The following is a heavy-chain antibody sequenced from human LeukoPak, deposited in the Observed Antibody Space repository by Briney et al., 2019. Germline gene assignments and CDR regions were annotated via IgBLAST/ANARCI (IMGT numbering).Heavy chain of an antibody. J-gene: IGHJ4*02. CDR2: IHYSGST. V-gene: IGHV4-59*01. CDR3: ARGYFDNSGYSAPFHY. CDR1: GGSISTYY. D-gene: IGHD3-22*01. Sequence: SETLSLTCTVSGGSISTYYWSWIRQPPGKRLEWIGYIHYSGSTNYNPSLKSRVTISVDTSKNQFSLKLSSVTAADTAVYYCARGYFDNSGYSAPFHYWGQGTLVTVSS.